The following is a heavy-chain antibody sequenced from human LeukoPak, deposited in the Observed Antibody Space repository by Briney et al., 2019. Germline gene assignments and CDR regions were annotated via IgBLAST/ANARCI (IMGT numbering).Heavy chain of an antibody. J-gene: IGHJ4*02. CDR2: IIPILGIA. CDR3: ATDTPLNDDSSGWYDLWY. CDR1: GGTFSSYA. D-gene: IGHD6-19*01. Sequence: SVKVSCKASGGTFSSYAISWVRQAPGQGLEWMGRIIPILGIANYAQKFQGRVTITADKSTSTAYMELSSLRSEDTAVYYCATDTPLNDDSSGWYDLWYWGQGTLVTVSS. V-gene: IGHV1-69*04.